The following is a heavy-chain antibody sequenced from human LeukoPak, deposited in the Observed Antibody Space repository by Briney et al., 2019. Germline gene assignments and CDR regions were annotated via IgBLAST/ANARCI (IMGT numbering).Heavy chain of an antibody. J-gene: IGHJ4*02. V-gene: IGHV4-59*08. Sequence: SETLSLTCTVSGGSISSYYWSWIRQPPGKGLEWIGYIYYSGSTNYNPSLKSRVTISVDTSKNQFSLNLSSVTAADTAVYYCARHLRAHSSSLFFDYWGQGTLVTVSS. CDR3: ARHLRAHSSSLFFDY. CDR1: GGSISSYY. D-gene: IGHD6-13*01. CDR2: IYYSGST.